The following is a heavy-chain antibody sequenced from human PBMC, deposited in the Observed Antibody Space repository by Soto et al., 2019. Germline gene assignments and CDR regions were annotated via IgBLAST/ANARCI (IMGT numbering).Heavy chain of an antibody. J-gene: IGHJ4*02. CDR3: AREGRLRYFDWFPFDY. CDR1: GFTFSSYS. V-gene: IGHV3-21*01. D-gene: IGHD3-9*01. CDR2: ISSSSSYI. Sequence: GGSLRLSCAASGFTFSSYSMNWVRQAPGKGLEWVSSISSSSSYIYYADSVKGRFTISRDNAKNSLYLQMTSLRAEDTAVYYCAREGRLRYFDWFPFDYWGQGTLVTVSS.